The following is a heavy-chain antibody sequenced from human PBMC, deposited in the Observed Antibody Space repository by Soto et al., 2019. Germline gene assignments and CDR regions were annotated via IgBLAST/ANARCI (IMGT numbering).Heavy chain of an antibody. J-gene: IGHJ4*02. CDR1: GDSVSSYSVV. CDR3: AKAPSTMVTELFDY. D-gene: IGHD5-18*01. CDR2: TYYRSKWYS. Sequence: SQTLSLTCAISGDSVSSYSVVWNWIRQSPSGGLEWLGRTYYRSKWYSEYAISVQSRITVNADTSKNQVSLQLDSVTPDDTAVYYCAKAPSTMVTELFDYWGQGTLVTVSS. V-gene: IGHV6-1*01.